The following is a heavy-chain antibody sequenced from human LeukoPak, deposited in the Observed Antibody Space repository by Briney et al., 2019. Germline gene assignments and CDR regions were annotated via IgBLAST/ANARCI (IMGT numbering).Heavy chain of an antibody. Sequence: GRCLRLSCAASGFTFITTGMHCVSQAPGKGMEWVEVIWYDGSNKYYADSVKGRFTISRDNSKNALYLQMNSLRAEDTAVYYCARDIAAAGSRYYYYGMDVWGQGTTVTVSS. CDR2: IWYDGSNK. CDR1: GFTFITTG. CDR3: ARDIAAAGSRYYYYGMDV. J-gene: IGHJ6*02. D-gene: IGHD6-13*01. V-gene: IGHV3-33*01.